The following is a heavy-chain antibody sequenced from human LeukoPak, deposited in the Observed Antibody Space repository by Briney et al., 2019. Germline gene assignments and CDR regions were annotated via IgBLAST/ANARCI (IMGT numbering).Heavy chain of an antibody. J-gene: IGHJ5*02. CDR2: IYYSGST. V-gene: IGHV4-59*12. CDR1: GGSISSYY. CDR3: ARDYDVLTAYPPTQLFDP. D-gene: IGHD3-9*01. Sequence: PSETLSLTCTVSGGSISSYYWSWIRQPPGKGLEWIGYIYYSGSTNYNPFLKSRVTMSVDTSKNQFSLKLNSVTAADTAVYYCARDYDVLTAYPPTQLFDPWGQGTLVTVSS.